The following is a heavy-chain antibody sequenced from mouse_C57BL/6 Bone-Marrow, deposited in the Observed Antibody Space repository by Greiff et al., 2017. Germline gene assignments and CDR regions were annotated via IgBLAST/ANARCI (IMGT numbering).Heavy chain of an antibody. CDR3: ASGRWLLPFAY. Sequence: VQLQQSGPVLVKPGASVKMSCKASGYTFTDYCMNWVKQSHGKSLEWIGVINPYNGGTSYNQKFKGKATLTVDKSSSTAYMELNSLTSEDSAVYYCASGRWLLPFAYWGQGTLVTVSA. J-gene: IGHJ3*01. V-gene: IGHV1-19*01. D-gene: IGHD2-3*01. CDR1: GYTFTDYC. CDR2: INPYNGGT.